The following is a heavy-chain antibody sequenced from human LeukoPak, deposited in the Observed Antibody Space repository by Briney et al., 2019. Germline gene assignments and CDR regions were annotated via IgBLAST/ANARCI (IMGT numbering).Heavy chain of an antibody. CDR1: GYTLTELS. J-gene: IGHJ3*02. CDR2: FDPEDGET. Sequence: ASVKVSCKVSGYTLTELSMQWVRQAPGNGLEWMGGFDPEDGETIYAQKFQGRVTMTEDTSTDTAYMELSSLRSEDTAVYYCATWGSSGWHDAFDIWGQGTMVTVSS. CDR3: ATWGSSGWHDAFDI. V-gene: IGHV1-24*01. D-gene: IGHD6-19*01.